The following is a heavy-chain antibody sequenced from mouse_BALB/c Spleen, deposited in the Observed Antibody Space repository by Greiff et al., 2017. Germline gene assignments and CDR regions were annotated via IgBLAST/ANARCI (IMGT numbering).Heavy chain of an antibody. Sequence: VKLMESGAELAKPGASVKMSCKASGYTFTSYWMHWVKQRPGQGLEWIGYINPSTGYTEYNQKFKDKATLTADKSSSTAYMQLSSLTSEDSAVYYCARGDYGTGRTWFAYWGQGTLVTVSA. J-gene: IGHJ3*01. D-gene: IGHD1-1*01. CDR2: INPSTGYT. CDR1: GYTFTSYW. CDR3: ARGDYGTGRTWFAY. V-gene: IGHV1-7*01.